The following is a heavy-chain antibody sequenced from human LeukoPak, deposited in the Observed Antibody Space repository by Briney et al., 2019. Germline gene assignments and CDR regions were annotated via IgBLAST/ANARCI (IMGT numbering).Heavy chain of an antibody. Sequence: SETLSLTCSVSGGSISSYYWSWIRQPPGKGLEWIGYIYYSGSTNYNPSLKSRVTISVDTSKNQFSLKLSSVTAADTAVYYCARAGVFYMDVWGKGTTVTVSS. D-gene: IGHD3-10*01. CDR1: GGSISSYY. CDR2: IYYSGST. J-gene: IGHJ6*03. V-gene: IGHV4-59*01. CDR3: ARAGVFYMDV.